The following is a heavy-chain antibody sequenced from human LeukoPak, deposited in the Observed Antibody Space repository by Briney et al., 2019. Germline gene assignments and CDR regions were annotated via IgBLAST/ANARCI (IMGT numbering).Heavy chain of an antibody. V-gene: IGHV1-18*01. D-gene: IGHD6-19*01. J-gene: IGHJ4*02. CDR2: ISAYNGNT. Sequence: GASVKVSCKASGYTFTSYGISWVRPAPGQGLGXXXWISAYNGNTNYAQKLQGRVTMTTDTSTSTAYMELRSLRSDDTAVYYCARAPLIAVAGTSWGQGTLVTVSS. CDR1: GYTFTSYG. CDR3: ARAPLIAVAGTS.